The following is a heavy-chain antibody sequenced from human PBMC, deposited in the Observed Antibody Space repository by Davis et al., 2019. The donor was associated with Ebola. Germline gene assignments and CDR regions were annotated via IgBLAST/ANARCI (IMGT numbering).Heavy chain of an antibody. CDR2: ISSSSSTI. V-gene: IGHV3-48*02. CDR1: GFTFSSYS. Sequence: GESLKISCAASGFTFSSYSMNWVRQAPGKGLEWVSYISSSSSTIYYADSVKGRFTISRDNAKNSLYLQMNSLRDEDTAVYYCARDGSTVTTNWFDPWGQGTLVTVSS. D-gene: IGHD4-11*01. CDR3: ARDGSTVTTNWFDP. J-gene: IGHJ5*02.